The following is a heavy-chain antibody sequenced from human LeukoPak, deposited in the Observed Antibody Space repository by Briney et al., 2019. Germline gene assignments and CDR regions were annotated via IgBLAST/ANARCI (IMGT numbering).Heavy chain of an antibody. CDR2: IYTSGST. D-gene: IGHD3-22*01. V-gene: IGHV4-4*07. Sequence: SETLSLTCTVSGGSISSYYWSWIRQPAGKGLEWIGRIYTSGSTNYNPSLKSRVTMSVDTSKNQFSLKLSSVTAADTAVYYCARVLDDSSGYYLDYWGRGTLVTVSS. CDR1: GGSISSYY. CDR3: ARVLDDSSGYYLDY. J-gene: IGHJ4*02.